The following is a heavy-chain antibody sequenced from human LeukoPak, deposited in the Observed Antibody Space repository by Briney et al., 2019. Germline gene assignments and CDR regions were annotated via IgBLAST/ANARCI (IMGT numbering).Heavy chain of an antibody. Sequence: SVKVSCKASGGTFSSYAISWVRQAPGQGLEWMGGIIPIFGTANYAQKFQGRVTITTDESTSTAYMELSSLRSEDTAVYYCARDQRYFDWLYLKGAFDIWGQGTMVTVSS. D-gene: IGHD3-9*01. CDR1: GGTFSSYA. V-gene: IGHV1-69*05. J-gene: IGHJ3*02. CDR3: ARDQRYFDWLYLKGAFDI. CDR2: IIPIFGTA.